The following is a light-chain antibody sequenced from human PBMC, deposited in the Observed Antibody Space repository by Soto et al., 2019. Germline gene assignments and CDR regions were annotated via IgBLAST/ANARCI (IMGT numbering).Light chain of an antibody. CDR2: DNN. CDR1: SSNIGNNY. J-gene: IGLJ3*02. V-gene: IGLV1-51*01. Sequence: QSVLPQPPSVSAAPGQKVTISCSGSSSNIGNNYVSWYQHLPATAPKLLIYDNNKRPSGIPDRFSGSKSGTSATLGITGLPTGDEADYYCGAWDGSLSAGVFGGGTKLTV. CDR3: GAWDGSLSAGV.